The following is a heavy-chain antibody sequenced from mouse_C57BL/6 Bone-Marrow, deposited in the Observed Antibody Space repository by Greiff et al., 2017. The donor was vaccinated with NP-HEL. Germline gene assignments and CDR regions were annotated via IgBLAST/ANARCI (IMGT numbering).Heavy chain of an antibody. J-gene: IGHJ3*01. CDR3: ARTEGITPFAY. V-gene: IGHV5-2*01. D-gene: IGHD2-4*01. Sequence: EVKLMESGGGLVQPGESLKLSCESNEYEFPSHDMSWVRKTPEKRLELVAAINSDGGSTYYPDTMERRFIMSRDNTKKTLYLQMSSLRSEDTALYYCARTEGITPFAYWGQGTLVTVSA. CDR2: INSDGGST. CDR1: EYEFPSHD.